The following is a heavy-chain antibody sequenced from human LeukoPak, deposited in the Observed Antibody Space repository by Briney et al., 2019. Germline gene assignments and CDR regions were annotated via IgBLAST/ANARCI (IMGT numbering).Heavy chain of an antibody. D-gene: IGHD3-9*01. V-gene: IGHV3-30-3*01. CDR3: ARGGCSSTSCSTDRSLRYFDWLLTNYYYYGMDV. Sequence: PGGSLRLSCAASGFTFSSYAMHWVRQAPGKGLEWVAVISYDGSNKYYAESVKGRFTISRDNSKNTLYLQMNSLRAEDTAVYYCARGGCSSTSCSTDRSLRYFDWLLTNYYYYGMDVWGQGTTVTVSS. CDR2: ISYDGSNK. J-gene: IGHJ6*02. CDR1: GFTFSSYA.